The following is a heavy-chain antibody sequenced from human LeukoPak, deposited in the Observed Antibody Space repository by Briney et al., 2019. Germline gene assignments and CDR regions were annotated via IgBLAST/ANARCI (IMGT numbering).Heavy chain of an antibody. CDR2: ISSSSSSI. CDR1: GFTFSISS. D-gene: IGHD3-3*01. Sequence: GGSLRLSCVASGFTFSISSMSWVRQAPGKGLEWVSYISSSSSSIYDADSVRGRFTISRDNAKNSLYLQMNSLRAEDTAVYYCARDQGPYDFWSGYYPTDYWGQGTLVTVSS. CDR3: ARDQGPYDFWSGYYPTDY. J-gene: IGHJ4*02. V-gene: IGHV3-48*04.